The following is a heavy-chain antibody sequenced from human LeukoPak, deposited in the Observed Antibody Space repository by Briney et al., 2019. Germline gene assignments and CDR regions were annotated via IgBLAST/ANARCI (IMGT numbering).Heavy chain of an antibody. Sequence: SETLSLTCSVSGGSISSSSHDWDWIRQPPGEGLEWIGSIYYSGSTYYNPSLKSRVTISVDTSKNQFSLKLISVTATDTAVYYCAREDTGGLDHWGQGTLVTVSS. CDR1: GGSISSSSHD. CDR2: IYYSGST. D-gene: IGHD4-23*01. CDR3: AREDTGGLDH. V-gene: IGHV4-39*07. J-gene: IGHJ4*02.